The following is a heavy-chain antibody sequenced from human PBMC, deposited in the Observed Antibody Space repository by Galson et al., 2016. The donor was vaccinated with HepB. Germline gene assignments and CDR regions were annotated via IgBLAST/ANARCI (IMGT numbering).Heavy chain of an antibody. V-gene: IGHV3-11*01. CDR3: VRGNYGFDV. J-gene: IGHJ6*02. Sequence: LRLSCAVSGFPFSAYVMAWIRQTPERGLECISYIDARSDVIHHSDSVEGRFTISRDNAQSLLYLQMNNLRADDTALYYCVRGNYGFDVWGPGATVTVSS. CDR2: IDARSDVI. CDR1: GFPFSAYV.